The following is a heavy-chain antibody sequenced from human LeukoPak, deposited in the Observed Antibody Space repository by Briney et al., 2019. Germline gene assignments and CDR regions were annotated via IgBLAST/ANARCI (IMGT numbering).Heavy chain of an antibody. CDR1: GGSISSYY. J-gene: IGHJ5*02. V-gene: IGHV4-34*01. D-gene: IGHD2-2*01. CDR3: ARGRYCSSTSCSNWFGP. Sequence: SETLSLTCTVSGGSISSYYWSWIRQPPGKGLEWIGEINHSRSTHYNPSLKSRVTMSVDTSKNQLSLKLSSVTAADTAVYYCARGRYCSSTSCSNWFGPWGQGTLVTVSS. CDR2: INHSRST.